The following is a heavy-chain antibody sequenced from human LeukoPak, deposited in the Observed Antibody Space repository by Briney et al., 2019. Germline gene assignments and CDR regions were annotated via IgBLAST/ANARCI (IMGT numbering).Heavy chain of an antibody. CDR2: IIPIFGTA. D-gene: IGHD3-3*01. CDR3: ARGLTIFGVVTTTHYYYYYMDV. CDR1: GGTFSSYA. V-gene: IGHV1-69*13. Sequence: SVKVSCKASGGTFSSYAISWVRQAPGQGLEWMGGIIPIFGTANYAQKFQGRVTITADESTSTAYMELSSLRSEDTAVSYCARGLTIFGVVTTTHYYYYYMDVWGKGTTVTVSS. J-gene: IGHJ6*03.